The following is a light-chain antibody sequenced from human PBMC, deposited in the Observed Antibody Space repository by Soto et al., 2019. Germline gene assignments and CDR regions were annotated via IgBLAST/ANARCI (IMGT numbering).Light chain of an antibody. CDR3: QSYDSSNHVV. V-gene: IGLV6-57*03. J-gene: IGLJ2*01. Sequence: NFMLTQPHSVSESPGKTVTISCTRSSGSIASNYVQWYQQRPGSAPTTVIYEDDQRPSGVPDRFSGSIDSSSSSASLTISGLKCEDEADYYCQSYDSSNHVVFGGGTQLTVL. CDR2: EDD. CDR1: SGSIASNY.